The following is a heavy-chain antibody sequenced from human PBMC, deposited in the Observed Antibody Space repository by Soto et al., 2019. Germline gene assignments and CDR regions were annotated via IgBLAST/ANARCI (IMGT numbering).Heavy chain of an antibody. J-gene: IGHJ4*02. CDR3: ARDRTYYDILPRSFDY. CDR2: ISAYNGNT. CDR1: GYTFTSYG. V-gene: IGHV1-18*01. Sequence: ASVKVSCKASGYTFTSYGISWVRRAPGQGLEWMGWISAYNGNTNYAQKLQGRVTMTTDTSTSTAYMELRSLRSDDTAVYYCARDRTYYDILPRSFDYWGQGTLVTVSS. D-gene: IGHD3-9*01.